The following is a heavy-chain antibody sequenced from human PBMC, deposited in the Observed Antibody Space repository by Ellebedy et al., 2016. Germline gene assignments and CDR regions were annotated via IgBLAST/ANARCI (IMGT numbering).Heavy chain of an antibody. CDR3: ARGSFGSGSYGRDY. V-gene: IGHV1-2*02. D-gene: IGHD3-10*01. CDR1: GYTFTGYY. Sequence: ASVKVSXXASGYTFTGYYMHWVRQAPGQGLEWMGWINPNSGGTNYAQKFQGRVTMTRDTSISTAYMELSRLRSDDTAVYYCARGSFGSGSYGRDYWGQGTLVTVSS. CDR2: INPNSGGT. J-gene: IGHJ4*02.